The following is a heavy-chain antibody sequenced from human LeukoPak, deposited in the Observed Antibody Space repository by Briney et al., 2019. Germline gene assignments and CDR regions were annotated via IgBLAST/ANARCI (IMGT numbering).Heavy chain of an antibody. CDR2: ISAYNGNT. Sequence: ASVKVSRKASGYTFTSYGISWVRQAPGQGLEWMGWISAYNGNTNYAQKLQGRVTMTTDTSTSTAYMELRSLRSDDTAVYYCARVGYCSGGSCYSAGDAFDIWGQGTMVTVSS. CDR3: ARVGYCSGGSCYSAGDAFDI. J-gene: IGHJ3*02. D-gene: IGHD2-15*01. V-gene: IGHV1-18*01. CDR1: GYTFTSYG.